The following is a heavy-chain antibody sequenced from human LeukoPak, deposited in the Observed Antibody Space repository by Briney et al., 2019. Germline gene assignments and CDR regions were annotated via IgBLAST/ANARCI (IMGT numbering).Heavy chain of an antibody. CDR2: INTNTWNP. Sequence: GASVKVFCKASVYTLTIYSMNWVRQAPGQGLEWMGWINTNTWNPTYAQGFTGRFVFSLDTSVSTAYLQISSLKAEDTAVYYCARDKYYQYDYWGQGTLVTVSS. J-gene: IGHJ4*02. V-gene: IGHV7-4-1*02. CDR1: VYTLTIYS. D-gene: IGHD3-16*01. CDR3: ARDKYYQYDY.